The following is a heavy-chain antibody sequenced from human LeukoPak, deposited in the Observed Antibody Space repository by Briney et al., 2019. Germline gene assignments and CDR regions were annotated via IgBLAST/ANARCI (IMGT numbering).Heavy chain of an antibody. V-gene: IGHV3-48*03. Sequence: GGSLRLSCAASGFTFSSYEMHWVRQAPGKGLEWVSYISISDSTIYYADSVKGRFTIARDNAKNSLYLQMNSLRAEDTAVYYCARDYGGSSPFDYWGQGTPVTVSS. D-gene: IGHD4-23*01. CDR2: ISISDSTI. CDR3: ARDYGGSSPFDY. CDR1: GFTFSSYE. J-gene: IGHJ4*02.